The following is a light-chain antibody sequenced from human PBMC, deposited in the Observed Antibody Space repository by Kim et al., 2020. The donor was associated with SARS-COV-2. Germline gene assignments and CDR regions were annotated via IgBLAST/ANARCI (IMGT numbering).Light chain of an antibody. CDR3: CSYAGSSTWV. CDR2: EVS. Sequence: GRSTTLSRTGTSSDVGSYNHVSWYQQHPGNAPKLMIYEVSKRPSGVSNRFSGSKSGNTASLTISGLQAEDEADYYCCSYAGSSTWVFGGGTQLTVL. CDR1: SSDVGSYNH. J-gene: IGLJ3*02. V-gene: IGLV2-23*02.